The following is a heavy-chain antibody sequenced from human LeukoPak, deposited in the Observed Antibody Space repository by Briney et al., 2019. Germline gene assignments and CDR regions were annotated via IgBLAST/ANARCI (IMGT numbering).Heavy chain of an antibody. V-gene: IGHV4-59*11. D-gene: IGHD3-10*01. J-gene: IGHJ6*03. CDR2: IYYSGST. CDR3: ARSLREYYYYYYMDV. Sequence: PSETLSLTCTVSGGSISSHYWSWIRLPPGKGLEWIGYIYYSGSTNYNPSLKSRVTISVDTSKNQFSLKLSSVTAADTAVYYCARSLREYYYYYYMDVWGKGTTVTVSS. CDR1: GGSISSHY.